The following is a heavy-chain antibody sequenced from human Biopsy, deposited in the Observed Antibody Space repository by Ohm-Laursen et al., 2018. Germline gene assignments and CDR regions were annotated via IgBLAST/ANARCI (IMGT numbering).Heavy chain of an antibody. J-gene: IGHJ6*02. V-gene: IGHV4-34*01. CDR1: GESLNGYY. CDR3: VRGVDYYDPYHYYALDV. CDR2: INHSGRT. Sequence: TLSLTCAVYGESLNGYYWSWTRQTPGKGLVGIGEINHSGRTNYNPSLKRRVTISVDTTKNQFPLKVRSVTAADTAVYYCVRGVDYYDPYHYYALDVWGQGTTVTVSS. D-gene: IGHD3-22*01.